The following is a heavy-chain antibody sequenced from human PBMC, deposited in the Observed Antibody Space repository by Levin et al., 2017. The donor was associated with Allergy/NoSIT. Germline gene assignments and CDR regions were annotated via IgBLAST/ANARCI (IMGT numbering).Heavy chain of an antibody. CDR2: IYYSGST. CDR1: GGSISSYY. V-gene: IGHV4-59*08. Sequence: SETLSLTCTVSGGSISSYYWSWIRQPPGKGLEWIGYIYYSGSTNYNPSLKSRVTISVDTSKNQFSLKLSSVTAADTAVYYCAGQVLGGSYVSDAFDIWGQGTMVTVSS. CDR3: AGQVLGGSYVSDAFDI. D-gene: IGHD1-26*01. J-gene: IGHJ3*02.